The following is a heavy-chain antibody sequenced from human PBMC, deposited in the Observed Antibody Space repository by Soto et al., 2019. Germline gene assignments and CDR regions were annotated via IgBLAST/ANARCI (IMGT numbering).Heavy chain of an antibody. Sequence: QVQLQESGPGLVKPSETLSLTCTVSGDSIRRYYWSWIRQPPGKGLEWIGYIYYSGSTNYNPSLKSRVTISVDTSKHQFSLQLSSVTAADTAVYYCASLSMSTFGGIRKAAFDVWGQGTMVTVSS. V-gene: IGHV4-59*08. CDR3: ASLSMSTFGGIRKAAFDV. CDR2: IYYSGST. D-gene: IGHD3-16*01. CDR1: GDSIRRYY. J-gene: IGHJ3*01.